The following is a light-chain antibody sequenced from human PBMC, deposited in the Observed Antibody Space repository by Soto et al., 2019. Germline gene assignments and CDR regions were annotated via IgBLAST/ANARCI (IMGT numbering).Light chain of an antibody. CDR2: DVS. Sequence: QSVLTQPASVSGSPGQSITISFTGTSSDVGGDNYVSWYQQHPGKAPKLMIYDVSNRPSGVSNRFSGSKSGNTASLTISGLQAEDEADYYCSSYTSSSTLVVFGGGTKVTVL. V-gene: IGLV2-14*01. CDR3: SSYTSSSTLVV. CDR1: SSDVGGDNY. J-gene: IGLJ2*01.